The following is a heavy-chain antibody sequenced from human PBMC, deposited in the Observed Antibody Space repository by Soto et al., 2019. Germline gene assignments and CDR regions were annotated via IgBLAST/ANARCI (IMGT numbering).Heavy chain of an antibody. J-gene: IGHJ5*02. CDR2: IIPIFGTA. CDR3: ARDIVVVPAAILGWFDH. Sequence: ASVKVSCKAPGATFSSYAISWVRQAPGQGLEWMGGIIPIFGTANYAQKFQGRVTITADKSTSTAYMELSSLRSEDTAVYYCARDIVVVPAAILGWFDHWGQGTLVTVSS. D-gene: IGHD2-2*01. V-gene: IGHV1-69*06. CDR1: GATFSSYA.